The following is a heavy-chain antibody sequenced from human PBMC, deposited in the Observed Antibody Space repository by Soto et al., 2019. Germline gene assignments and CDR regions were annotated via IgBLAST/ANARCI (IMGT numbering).Heavy chain of an antibody. CDR2: MNPNSGNT. J-gene: IGHJ6*02. Sequence: GDSVKVSCKASGYTFTSYDINWVRQATGQGLEWMGWMNPNSGNTGYAQKFQGRVTMTRNTSISTAYMELSSLRSEDTAVYYCASVRATVTTGGMDVWGQGTTVTVSS. V-gene: IGHV1-8*01. CDR3: ASVRATVTTGGMDV. D-gene: IGHD4-17*01. CDR1: GYTFTSYD.